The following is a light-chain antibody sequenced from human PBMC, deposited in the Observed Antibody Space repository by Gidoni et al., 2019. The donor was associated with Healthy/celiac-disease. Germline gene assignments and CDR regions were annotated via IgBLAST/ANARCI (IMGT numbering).Light chain of an antibody. CDR1: QSVLYSSNNKNY. Sequence: DIVLTQSPDSLAASLGERATINCKSSQSVLYSSNNKNYLAWYQQKPGQPPKLLIYWASTRESGVPDRFSGSGSGTDFTLTISSLQAEDVAVYYCQQYYSTLYTFXQXTKLEIK. CDR2: WAS. J-gene: IGKJ2*01. CDR3: QQYYSTLYT. V-gene: IGKV4-1*01.